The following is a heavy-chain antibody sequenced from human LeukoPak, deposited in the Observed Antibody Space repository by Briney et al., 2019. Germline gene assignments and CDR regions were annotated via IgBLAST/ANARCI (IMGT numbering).Heavy chain of an antibody. CDR3: AREAFVVVVPAAKYYFDY. CDR2: IIPILGIA. V-gene: IGHV1-69*04. J-gene: IGHJ4*02. D-gene: IGHD2-2*01. Sequence: SVKVSCKASGGTFSSYAISWVRQAPGQGLEWMGRIIPILGIANYAQKFQGRVTITADKSTSTAYMELSSLRSEDTAVYYCAREAFVVVVPAAKYYFDYGGQGPLVTVS. CDR1: GGTFSSYA.